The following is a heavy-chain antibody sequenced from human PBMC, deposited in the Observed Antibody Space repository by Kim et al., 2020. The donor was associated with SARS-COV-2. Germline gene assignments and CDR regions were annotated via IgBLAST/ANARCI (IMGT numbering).Heavy chain of an antibody. CDR2: ISYDGSNK. J-gene: IGHJ6*02. V-gene: IGHV3-30*18. D-gene: IGHD2-2*01. CDR1: GFTFSSYG. Sequence: GGSLRLSCAASGFTFSSYGMHWVRQAPGKGLEWVAVISYDGSNKYYADSVKGRFTISRDNSKNTLYLQMNSLRAEDTAVYYCAKDLGEGVVVPAAIHTGWGALGGMDVWGQGTTVTVSS. CDR3: AKDLGEGVVVPAAIHTGWGALGGMDV.